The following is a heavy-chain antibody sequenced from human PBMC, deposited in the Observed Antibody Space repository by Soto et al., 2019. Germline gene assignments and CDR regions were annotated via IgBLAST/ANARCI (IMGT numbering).Heavy chain of an antibody. CDR2: IYYSGST. CDR3: ARAPPDYYCGMDV. V-gene: IGHV4-59*11. CDR1: GGNIVGHC. Sequence: RTVVGGNIVGHCWSCISEPPGKGLEWIGYIYYSGSTNYNPSLKSRVTISVDTSKNQFSLKLSSVTAADTAVYYCARAPPDYYCGMDVWGQGTTVT. J-gene: IGHJ6*02.